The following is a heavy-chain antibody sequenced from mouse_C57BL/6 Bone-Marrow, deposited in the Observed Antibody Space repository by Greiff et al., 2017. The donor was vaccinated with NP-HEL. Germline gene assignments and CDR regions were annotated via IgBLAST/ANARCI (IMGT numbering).Heavy chain of an antibody. CDR3: ARDDYYGSSLRWYFDV. Sequence: VQLQQPGAELVKPGASVKLSCKASGYTFTSYWMHWVKQRPGQGLEWIGMIHPNSGSTNYNEKFKSKATLTVDKSSSTAYMQLSSLTSEDSAVYYGARDDYYGSSLRWYFDVWGTGTTVTVSS. J-gene: IGHJ1*03. CDR2: IHPNSGST. V-gene: IGHV1-64*01. D-gene: IGHD1-1*01. CDR1: GYTFTSYW.